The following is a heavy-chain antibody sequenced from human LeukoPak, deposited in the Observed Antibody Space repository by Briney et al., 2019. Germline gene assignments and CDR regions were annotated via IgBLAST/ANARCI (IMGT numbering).Heavy chain of an antibody. D-gene: IGHD4-17*01. Sequence: NPSETLSLTCTVSGGSISSGDYYWSWIRQPPGKGLEWIGYIYYSGSTYYNPSLKSRVTISVDTSKNQFSLKLTSVTAADTAVYYCARTLTTVTYYFDFWGQGTLVTVSS. J-gene: IGHJ4*02. V-gene: IGHV4-30-4*01. CDR2: IYYSGST. CDR3: ARTLTTVTYYFDF. CDR1: GGSISSGDYY.